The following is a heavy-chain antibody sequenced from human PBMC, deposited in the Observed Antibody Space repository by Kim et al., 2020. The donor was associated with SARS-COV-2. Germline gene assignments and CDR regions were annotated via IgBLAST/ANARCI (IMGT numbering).Heavy chain of an antibody. Sequence: SETLSLTCAVSGGSISSVNWWSWVRQSPGKGLEWIGEVYHSGSTDYNPSLKSRITISVDKSKNQFSLNLSSVTAADTAVYYCASRLYSYYYDTSASGGAFDIWGQGTMVTVSS. V-gene: IGHV4-4*02. CDR2: VYHSGST. D-gene: IGHD3-22*01. CDR1: GGSISSVNW. J-gene: IGHJ3*02. CDR3: ASRLYSYYYDTSASGGAFDI.